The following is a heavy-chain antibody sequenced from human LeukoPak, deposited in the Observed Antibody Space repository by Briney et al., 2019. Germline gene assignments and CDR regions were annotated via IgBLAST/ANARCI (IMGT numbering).Heavy chain of an antibody. V-gene: IGHV1-18*01. Sequence: GASVKVSFKASGYTFTSYGISWVRQAPGQGLEWMGWISAYNGNTNYAQKLQGRVTMTTDTSTSTAYMELRSLRSDDTAVYYCARDCGWAIVVVVASGWFDPWGQGTLVTVSS. D-gene: IGHD2-15*01. CDR2: ISAYNGNT. CDR1: GYTFTSYG. J-gene: IGHJ5*02. CDR3: ARDCGWAIVVVVASGWFDP.